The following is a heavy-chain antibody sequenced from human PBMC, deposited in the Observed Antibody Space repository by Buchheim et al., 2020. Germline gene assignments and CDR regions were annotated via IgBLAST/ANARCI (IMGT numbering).Heavy chain of an antibody. Sequence: EVQLVESGGGLVQPGGSLRLSCAASGLTFSGYWMHWVRQAPGKGLVWVSRINSDESDTTYADSVKGRFTISRDNAKNTLYLQMNSLRAEDTVVYYCARGFWGDGHFDYWGQGTL. J-gene: IGHJ4*02. CDR2: INSDESDT. D-gene: IGHD3-16*01. CDR1: GLTFSGYW. CDR3: ARGFWGDGHFDY. V-gene: IGHV3-74*01.